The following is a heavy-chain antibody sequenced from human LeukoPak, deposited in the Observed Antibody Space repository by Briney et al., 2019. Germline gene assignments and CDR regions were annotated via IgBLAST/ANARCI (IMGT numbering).Heavy chain of an antibody. CDR1: GFTFSSYW. J-gene: IGHJ4*02. CDR2: IKQDGSGK. CDR3: AKLYDSSGYYRGHFDY. D-gene: IGHD3-22*01. V-gene: IGHV3-7*01. Sequence: GGSLRLSCAASGFTFSSYWMSWVRQAPGKGLEWVANIKQDGSGKYYVDSVKGRFTISRDNAKNSLYLQMNSLRAEDTAVYYCAKLYDSSGYYRGHFDYWGQGTLVTVSS.